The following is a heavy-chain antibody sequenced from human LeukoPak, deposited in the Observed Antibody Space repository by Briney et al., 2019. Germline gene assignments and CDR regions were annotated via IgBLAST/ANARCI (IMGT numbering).Heavy chain of an antibody. CDR1: GITVSNYG. CDR3: AKRGVVIRVILVGFHKEAYYFDS. V-gene: IGHV3-23*01. D-gene: IGHD3-10*01. CDR2: ISDRGGRT. Sequence: GGSLRLSCAVSGITVSNYGMSWVRQAPGKGLEWVAGISDRGGRTNYADSVKGRFTISRDNPKNTLYLQMNSLRAEDTAVYFCAKRGVVIRVILVGFHKEAYYFDSWGQGALVTVSS. J-gene: IGHJ4*02.